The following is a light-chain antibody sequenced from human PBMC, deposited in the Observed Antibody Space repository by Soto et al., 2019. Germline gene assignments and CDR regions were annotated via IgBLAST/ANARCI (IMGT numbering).Light chain of an antibody. CDR3: LQYQSYWT. Sequence: DIQMTQSPSTLSASVGDRVSITCRASQSISRQLAWYQQKPGKAPNLLIYQASNLETGVPSRFTGSGPGTEFTLTISRLQPDDLAPYYCLQYQSYWTFGQGTKVEVK. CDR1: QSISRQ. J-gene: IGKJ1*01. V-gene: IGKV1-5*03. CDR2: QAS.